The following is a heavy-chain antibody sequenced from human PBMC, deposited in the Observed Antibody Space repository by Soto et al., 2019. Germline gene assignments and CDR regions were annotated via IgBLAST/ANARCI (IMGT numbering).Heavy chain of an antibody. D-gene: IGHD3-22*01. CDR1: GGTFSSYA. J-gene: IGHJ4*02. Sequence: QVQLVQSGAEVKKPGSSVKVSCKASGGTFSSYAISWVRQAPGQGLEWMGGIIPIFGTAIYAQKFQGRVTITADESTSTAYMELSSLRSEDTAVYYCASPYDSSGYYYFDYWGQGTLVTVSS. V-gene: IGHV1-69*01. CDR2: IIPIFGTA. CDR3: ASPYDSSGYYYFDY.